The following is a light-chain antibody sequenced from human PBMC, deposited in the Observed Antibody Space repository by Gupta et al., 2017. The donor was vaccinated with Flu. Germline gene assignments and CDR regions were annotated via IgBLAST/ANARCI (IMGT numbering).Light chain of an antibody. Sequence: DIVLTQPPATPPSSPGETATLPCRASQSVNSPYLAWYQQKPGQAPRLLIYGASNRATGIPSRCGDSRYGTDFTLTINRQEPEDYAGYYYHQYLNSPAFGQGTKVEIK. V-gene: IGKV3-20*01. J-gene: IGKJ1*01. CDR3: HQYLNSPA. CDR2: GAS. CDR1: QSVNSPY.